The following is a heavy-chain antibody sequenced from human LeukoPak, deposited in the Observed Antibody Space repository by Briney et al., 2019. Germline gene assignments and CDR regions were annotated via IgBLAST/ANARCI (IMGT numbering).Heavy chain of an antibody. J-gene: IGHJ4*02. CDR3: ARDPTTYGSGSYYYYFDY. CDR1: GFTFGSYS. Sequence: GGSLRLSCADSGFTFGSYSMNWVRQAPGKGLEWVSSISSTSIYIYYADSVKGRFTISRDNAKNSLYLQMNSLRAEDTAVYYCARDPTTYGSGSYYYYFDYWGQGTLVTVSS. D-gene: IGHD3-10*01. CDR2: ISSTSIYI. V-gene: IGHV3-21*01.